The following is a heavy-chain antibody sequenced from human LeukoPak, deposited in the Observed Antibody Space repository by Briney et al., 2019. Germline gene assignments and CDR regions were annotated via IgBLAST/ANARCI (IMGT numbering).Heavy chain of an antibody. Sequence: PGGSLRLSCAASGFTFDDYAMHWVRHAPGKGLEWVSGISWNSGSIGYADSVKGRFTISRDNAKNSLYLQMNSLRAEDTALYYCAKVGGLSIADNWFDPWGQGTLVTVSS. CDR1: GFTFDDYA. CDR3: AKVGGLSIADNWFDP. J-gene: IGHJ5*02. CDR2: ISWNSGSI. D-gene: IGHD6-6*01. V-gene: IGHV3-9*01.